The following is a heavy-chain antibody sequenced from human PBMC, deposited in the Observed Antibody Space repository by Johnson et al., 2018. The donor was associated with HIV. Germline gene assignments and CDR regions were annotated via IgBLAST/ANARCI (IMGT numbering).Heavy chain of an antibody. D-gene: IGHD6-13*01. CDR2: IRDDGSNK. CDR3: ARGGIAAKEPWRAFDI. Sequence: QVQLVESGGGVVQPGGSLRLSCAASGFSFSAYGMHWVRQAPGKGLEWVAFIRDDGSNKYYADSVKGRFTISRANSKNTLYLQMNSLRAEETAVYYCARGGIAAKEPWRAFDIWGQGTMVTVSS. V-gene: IGHV3-30*02. CDR1: GFSFSAYG. J-gene: IGHJ3*02.